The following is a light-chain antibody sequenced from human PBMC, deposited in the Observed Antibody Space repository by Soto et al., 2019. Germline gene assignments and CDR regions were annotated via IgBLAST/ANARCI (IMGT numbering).Light chain of an antibody. CDR2: GNT. V-gene: IGLV1-40*01. CDR1: SSNIGAGYD. J-gene: IGLJ2*01. CDR3: LSFDSSLSVV. Sequence: QSVLAHPPSVSGAQGQRVTISCTGSSSNIGAGYDVHWYQQLPGRAPKLLIYGNTNRPSGVPDRFSGSKSGTSASLAITGLQAEDEADYYCLSFDSSLSVVFGGGTKLTVL.